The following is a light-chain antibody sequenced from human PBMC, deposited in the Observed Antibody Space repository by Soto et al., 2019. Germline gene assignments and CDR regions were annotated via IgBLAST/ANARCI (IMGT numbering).Light chain of an antibody. CDR3: SSYAGSNNHVV. J-gene: IGLJ2*01. CDR2: DVS. CDR1: SSDVGGYNY. Sequence: QSALTQPPSASGSPGQSVTISCTGTSSDVGGYNYVSWYQQHPGKAPKLMIYDVSKRPSGVPDRFSGSKSGNTASLTVSGLQAEDEADYYGSSYAGSNNHVVFGGGTKLTVL. V-gene: IGLV2-8*01.